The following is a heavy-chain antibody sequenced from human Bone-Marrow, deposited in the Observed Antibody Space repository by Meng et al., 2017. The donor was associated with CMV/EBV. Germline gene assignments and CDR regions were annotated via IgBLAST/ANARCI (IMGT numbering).Heavy chain of an antibody. CDR3: ARRGGIPFNY. Sequence: QVQQGVAVVGFVKPLGTMILSCAASGFTFSDYYLSWIRQAPGKGLEWVSYISSRSSYTNYDDSVKARFTISRDNAKYSLYLQMNSLRAEDKAVYHCARRGGIPFNYWGQGTLVTVSS. J-gene: IGHJ4*02. CDR2: ISSRSSYT. V-gene: IGHV3-11*06. D-gene: IGHD1-14*01. CDR1: GFTFSDYY.